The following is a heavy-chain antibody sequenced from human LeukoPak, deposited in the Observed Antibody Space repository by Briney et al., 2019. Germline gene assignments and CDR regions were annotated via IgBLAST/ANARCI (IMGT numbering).Heavy chain of an antibody. Sequence: PSETLSLTCTVSGGSISSSSYYWGWIRQPPGKGLEWIGEINHSGSTNYNPSLKSRVTISVDTSKNQFSLKLSSVTVADTAVYYCAGGRIAKIVVVHSFQYGMDVWGQGTTVTVSS. CDR3: AGGRIAKIVVVHSFQYGMDV. CDR2: INHSGST. V-gene: IGHV4-39*07. J-gene: IGHJ6*02. CDR1: GGSISSSSYY. D-gene: IGHD3-22*01.